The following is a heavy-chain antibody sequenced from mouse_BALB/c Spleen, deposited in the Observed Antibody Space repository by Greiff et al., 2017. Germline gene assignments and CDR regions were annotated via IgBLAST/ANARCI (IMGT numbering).Heavy chain of an antibody. CDR2: ISYSGST. CDR1: GYSITSDYA. CDR3: ARSPLYGSSYGFAY. J-gene: IGHJ3*01. Sequence: EVQLQQSGPGLVKPSQSLSLTCTVTGYSITSDYAWNWIRQFPGNKLEWMGYISYSGSTSYNPSLKSRISITRDTSKNQFFLQLNSVTTEDTATYYCARSPLYGSSYGFAYWGQGTLVTVSA. V-gene: IGHV3-2*02. D-gene: IGHD1-1*01.